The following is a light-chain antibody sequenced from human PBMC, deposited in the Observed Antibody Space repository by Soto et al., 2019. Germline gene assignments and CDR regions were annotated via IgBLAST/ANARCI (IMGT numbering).Light chain of an antibody. Sequence: DMVMTQSPLSLPVTPGEPASISCRSSQSLLHSNGYNYLDWYLQKPGQSPQLLIYLGSNRASGVADRFVGSGSGTDFTLKISRVEAEDVGVYYCLQALQPLFTFGPGTKVDIK. CDR1: QSLLHSNGYNY. V-gene: IGKV2-28*01. CDR2: LGS. CDR3: LQALQPLFT. J-gene: IGKJ3*01.